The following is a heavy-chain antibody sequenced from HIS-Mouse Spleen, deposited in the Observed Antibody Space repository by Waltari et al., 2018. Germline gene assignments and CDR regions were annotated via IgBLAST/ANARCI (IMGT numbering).Heavy chain of an antibody. V-gene: IGHV3-33*06. J-gene: IGHJ4*02. CDR2: IWYDGSNK. CDR1: GFTFSSYG. D-gene: IGHD2-8*01. Sequence: QVQLVESGGGVVQPGRSLRLSCAASGFTFSSYGVPWVGQAPGKGLEWVAVIWYDGSNKYYADSVKGRFTISRDNSKNTLYLQMNSLRAEDTAVYYCAKGGLMVYAIGDYWGQGTLVTVSS. CDR3: AKGGLMVYAIGDY.